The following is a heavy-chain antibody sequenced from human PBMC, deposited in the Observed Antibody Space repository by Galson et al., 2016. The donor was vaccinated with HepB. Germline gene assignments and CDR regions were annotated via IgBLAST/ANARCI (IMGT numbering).Heavy chain of an antibody. CDR2: IYPSGST. V-gene: IGHV4-30-2*01. J-gene: IGHJ4*02. CDR3: ARGGHGPFDY. Sequence: TLSLTCAVSGDSISSGGYSWNWIRQPPGKGLEWIGYIYPSGSTYYNPSLKSRVTISIDRSKNQLSLKLSSVTAADTAVYFCARGGHGPFDYWGQGTLVTVSS. D-gene: IGHD3-16*01. CDR1: GDSISSGGYS.